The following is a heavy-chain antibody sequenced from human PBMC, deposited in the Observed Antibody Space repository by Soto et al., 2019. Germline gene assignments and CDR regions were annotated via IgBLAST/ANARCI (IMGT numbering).Heavy chain of an antibody. Sequence: SVPLCLRKTVADGSSVDSGCCWGWIRQPPGKGLEWIGSIYYSGSTYYNPSLKSRVTISVDTSKNQFSLKLSSVTAADTAVYYCAINRYDILTGGPNYYYYGMDVWGQGTTVTISS. CDR2: IYYSGST. CDR1: DGSSVDSGCC. CDR3: AINRYDILTGGPNYYYYGMDV. J-gene: IGHJ6*02. D-gene: IGHD3-9*01. V-gene: IGHV4-39*01.